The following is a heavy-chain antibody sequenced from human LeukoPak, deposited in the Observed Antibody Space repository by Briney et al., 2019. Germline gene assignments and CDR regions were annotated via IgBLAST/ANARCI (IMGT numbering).Heavy chain of an antibody. D-gene: IGHD3-9*01. CDR1: GFTFDDYA. Sequence: GGSLRLSCAASGFTFDDYAMHWVRQAPGKGLEWVSGISRNSGSIGYADSVKGRFTISRDNAKNSLYLQMNSLRAEDTALYYCAKGPHFDWFYDYWGQGTLVTVSS. J-gene: IGHJ4*02. CDR2: ISRNSGSI. V-gene: IGHV3-9*01. CDR3: AKGPHFDWFYDY.